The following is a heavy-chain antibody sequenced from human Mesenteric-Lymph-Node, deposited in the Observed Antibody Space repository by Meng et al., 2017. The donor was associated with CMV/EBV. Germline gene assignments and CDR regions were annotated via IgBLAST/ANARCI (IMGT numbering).Heavy chain of an antibody. CDR3: ARDRDYDFWSGYSIYYYYGMDV. Sequence: GESLKISCAASGFSFRSYAMDWVRQAPGKGLEWVAVISYDGSNKYYADSVKGRFTISRDNSKNTLYLQMNSLRAEDTAVYYCARDRDYDFWSGYSIYYYYGMDVWGQGTTVTVSS. CDR1: GFSFRSYA. CDR2: ISYDGSNK. V-gene: IGHV3-30*04. J-gene: IGHJ6*02. D-gene: IGHD3-3*01.